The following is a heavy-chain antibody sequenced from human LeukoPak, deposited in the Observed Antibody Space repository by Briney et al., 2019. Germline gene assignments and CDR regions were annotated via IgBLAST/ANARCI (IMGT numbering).Heavy chain of an antibody. J-gene: IGHJ4*02. D-gene: IGHD3-9*01. CDR3: AKATYYDTLTGNFDY. Sequence: GGSLRLSCAASGFTFDDYAMHWVRQAPGKGLEWVSGISWNSGNIGYADSVKGRFTISRDDAKNSLYLQMHSLRAEDTALYYCAKATYYDTLTGNFDYWGQGTLVTVSS. CDR1: GFTFDDYA. CDR2: ISWNSGNI. V-gene: IGHV3-9*01.